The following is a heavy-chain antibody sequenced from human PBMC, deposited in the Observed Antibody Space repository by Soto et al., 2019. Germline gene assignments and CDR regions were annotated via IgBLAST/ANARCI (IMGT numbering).Heavy chain of an antibody. CDR3: ARVYRDSSGYLYPN. Sequence: QVQLVQSGAEVKKPGASVKVSCKASGYTFTSYDINWVRQATGQGLEWMGWMNPNSGNTGYAQKFQGRVTMTRNTSISTAYMALSSLRSEDTAVYYCARVYRDSSGYLYPNWGQGTLVTVSS. J-gene: IGHJ4*02. V-gene: IGHV1-8*01. D-gene: IGHD3-22*01. CDR1: GYTFTSYD. CDR2: MNPNSGNT.